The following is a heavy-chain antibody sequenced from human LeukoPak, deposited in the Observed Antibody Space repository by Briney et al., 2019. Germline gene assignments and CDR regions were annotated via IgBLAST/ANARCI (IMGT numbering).Heavy chain of an antibody. D-gene: IGHD3-10*01. CDR1: GYTFTSYY. CDR2: INPSGGST. CDR3: AGDGLGGSGSYDFDY. J-gene: IGHJ4*02. V-gene: IGHV1-46*01. Sequence: ASAKVSCKASGYTFTSYYMHWVRQAPGQGLEWMGIINPSGGSTSYAQKFQGRVTMTRDTSTSTVYMELSSLRSEDTAVYYCAGDGLGGSGSYDFDYWGQGTLVTVSS.